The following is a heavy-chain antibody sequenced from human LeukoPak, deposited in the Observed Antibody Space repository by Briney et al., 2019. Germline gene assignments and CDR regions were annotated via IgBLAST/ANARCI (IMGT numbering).Heavy chain of an antibody. J-gene: IGHJ4*02. CDR1: GFTFSSYE. CDR2: ISSSGSTI. CDR3: ARDYGGSSPFDY. Sequence: PGGSLRLSCAASGFTFSSYEMHWVRQAPGKGLEWVSYISSSGSTIYYADSVKGRFTISRDNAKNSLYLQMNSLRAEDTAVYYCARDYGGSSPFDYWGKGTLVTVSS. V-gene: IGHV3-48*03. D-gene: IGHD4-23*01.